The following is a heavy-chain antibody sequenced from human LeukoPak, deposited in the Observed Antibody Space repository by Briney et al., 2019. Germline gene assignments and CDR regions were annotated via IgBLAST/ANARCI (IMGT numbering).Heavy chain of an antibody. J-gene: IGHJ4*02. D-gene: IGHD3-9*01. CDR3: ARTYCDILTGYNPYFDY. V-gene: IGHV3-21*01. CDR2: ITATSIST. Sequence: PGGSLRLSCAASKFTFNTYSMNWVRQAPGKGLEWVSSITATSISTYCADSVKGRFTISRDNAKNSLYLQMNSLRAEDTAVYYCARTYCDILTGYNPYFDYWGQGTLVTVSS. CDR1: KFTFNTYS.